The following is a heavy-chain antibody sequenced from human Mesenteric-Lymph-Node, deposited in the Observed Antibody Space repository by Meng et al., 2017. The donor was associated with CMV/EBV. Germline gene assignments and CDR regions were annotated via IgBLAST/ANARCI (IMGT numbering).Heavy chain of an antibody. CDR3: ARDHDLDWDY. J-gene: IGHJ4*02. V-gene: IGHV3-21*01. D-gene: IGHD3-9*01. CDR1: GFTFSSYS. Sequence: GESLKISCAASGFTFSSYSMIWVRQAPGKGLEWVSSISSSSSYIFYADSVKGRFTISRDNAKNSLYLRMNSLRAEDTAVYYCARDHDLDWDYWGQGTLVTVSS. CDR2: ISSSSSYI.